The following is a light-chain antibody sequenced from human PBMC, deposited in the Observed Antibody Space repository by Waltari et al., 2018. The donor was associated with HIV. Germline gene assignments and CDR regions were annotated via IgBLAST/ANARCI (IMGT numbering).Light chain of an antibody. CDR1: QGISSY. CDR2: AAS. J-gene: IGKJ2*01. Sequence: DIQMTQSPSSLSASVGDRVTITCRASQGISSYLNWYQQKPGKAPKLLIYAASSLQSGVPSTVSGSRSGTDFTLTSSSLQPEDFATYYCQQSYSTPRTFGQGTKLEIK. CDR3: QQSYSTPRT. V-gene: IGKV1-39*01.